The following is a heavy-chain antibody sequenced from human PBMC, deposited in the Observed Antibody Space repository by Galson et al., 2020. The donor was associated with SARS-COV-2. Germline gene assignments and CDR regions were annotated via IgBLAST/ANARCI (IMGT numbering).Heavy chain of an antibody. J-gene: IGHJ4*02. CDR3: ARGPSGYDSSGYYYPWDS. V-gene: IGHV3-72*01. D-gene: IGHD3-22*01. Sequence: GESLKISCAASGFTFSDHYMDWVRQAPGKGLEWVGRTRNKANSYTAEYAASVRGRFTISRDGSKNSLYLQMNSLNTEDTAVYYCARGPSGYDSSGYYYPWDSWGQGTLVTVSS. CDR1: GFTFSDHY. CDR2: TRNKANSYTA.